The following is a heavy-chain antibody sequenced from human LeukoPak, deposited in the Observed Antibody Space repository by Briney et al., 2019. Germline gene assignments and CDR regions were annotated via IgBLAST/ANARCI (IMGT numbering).Heavy chain of an antibody. J-gene: IGHJ4*02. CDR3: TRCVKARVVRSRCYYDS. CDR2: INDKGRT. Sequence: SGTLSLTCPVYGASFSGHFWSWIRQAPEKGLEWIGEINDKGRTNSKLSLESRVTISVDTSKNQFSLRLTSVTAADRGVYYCTRCVKARVVRSRCYYDSWGQGTLVTVSS. D-gene: IGHD2-15*01. V-gene: IGHV4-34*01. CDR1: GASFSGHF.